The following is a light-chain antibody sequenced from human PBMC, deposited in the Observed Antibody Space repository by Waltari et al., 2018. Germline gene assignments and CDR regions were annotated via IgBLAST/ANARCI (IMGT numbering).Light chain of an antibody. CDR3: QQYYSTPLT. J-gene: IGKJ3*01. Sequence: DIVMTQSPDSLAVSLGETATINCNSSQSVLYSSNNKDYLAWYQQKPGRPPKLLIYSASTRESGVPDRFSGSGSGTDFTLTISSLQAEDVAVYYCQQYYSTPLTFGPGTKVDIK. CDR1: QSVLYSSNNKDY. CDR2: SAS. V-gene: IGKV4-1*01.